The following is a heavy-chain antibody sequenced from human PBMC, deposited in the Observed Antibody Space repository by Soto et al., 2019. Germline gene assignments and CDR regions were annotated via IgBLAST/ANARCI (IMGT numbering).Heavy chain of an antibody. CDR1: GYTFTSYD. CDR3: ARASSYGGNSYYYGMDV. V-gene: IGHV1-8*01. Sequence: ASVKVSCKASGYTFTSYDINWVRQATGQGLEWMGWMNPNSGNTDYAQKFQGRVTMTRNTSISTAYMELSSLRSEDKALYYCARASSYGGNSYYYGMDVWGQGTTVTVSS. CDR2: MNPNSGNT. J-gene: IGHJ6*02. D-gene: IGHD2-15*01.